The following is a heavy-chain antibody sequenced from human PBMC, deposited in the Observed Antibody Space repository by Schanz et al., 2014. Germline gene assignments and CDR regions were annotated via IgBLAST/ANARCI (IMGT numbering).Heavy chain of an antibody. V-gene: IGHV1-8*01. CDR3: ARGPSTGAFDI. Sequence: QGQLVQSGAEVKKPGASVKVSCKASGYTFTSYGITWVRQAPGQGLEWMGWMNSKTGNTGYAQRFQGRVTMTRNTSITTAYLELSSLRSGDTAVYFCARGPSTGAFDIWGQGTMVTVSS. CDR2: MNSKTGNT. J-gene: IGHJ3*02. CDR1: GYTFTSYG.